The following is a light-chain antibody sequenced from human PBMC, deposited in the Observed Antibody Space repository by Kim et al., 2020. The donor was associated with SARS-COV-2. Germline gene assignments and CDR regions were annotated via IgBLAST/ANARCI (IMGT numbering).Light chain of an antibody. J-gene: IGLJ3*02. CDR2: AYD. Sequence: QSVVTQPPSASATPGQRVTISCSGSSSNIGKNTVNWFQQFPGTAPKLLISAYDQRPSGIPDRFSGSKSGTSASLVISGLQSEDEADYYCAVWDDILSSPVSGGGTQLTVL. CDR1: SSNIGKNT. V-gene: IGLV1-44*01. CDR3: AVWDDILSSPV.